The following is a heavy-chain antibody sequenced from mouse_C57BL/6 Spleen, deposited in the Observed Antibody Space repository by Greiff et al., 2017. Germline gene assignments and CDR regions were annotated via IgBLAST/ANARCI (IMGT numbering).Heavy chain of an antibody. J-gene: IGHJ4*01. Sequence: QVQLKQSGAELVKPGASVKLSCKASGYTFTEYTIHWVKQRSGQGLEWIGWFYPGSGSIKYNEKFKDKATLTADKSSSAVYMELSRLTSEDSAVYFCARHEDGTAQATYYYAMDYWGQGTSVTVSS. CDR2: FYPGSGSI. CDR3: ARHEDGTAQATYYYAMDY. D-gene: IGHD3-2*02. CDR1: GYTFTEYT. V-gene: IGHV1-62-2*01.